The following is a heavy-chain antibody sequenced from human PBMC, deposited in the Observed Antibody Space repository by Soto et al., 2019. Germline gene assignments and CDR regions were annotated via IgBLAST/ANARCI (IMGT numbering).Heavy chain of an antibody. CDR2: ISYDGSNK. J-gene: IGHJ5*01. CDR3: AKDHSPYGPNWIES. Sequence: PGVSLRLSYAASGCNFSGYGMHLVRQTPGKGLEWVAVISYDGSNKYYADSVKGRFTISRDNSKNTLYLQMNSLRGEDTAVYYCAKDHSPYGPNWIESWGQGTLDIVSS. V-gene: IGHV3-30*18. CDR1: GCNFSGYG. D-gene: IGHD3-10*01.